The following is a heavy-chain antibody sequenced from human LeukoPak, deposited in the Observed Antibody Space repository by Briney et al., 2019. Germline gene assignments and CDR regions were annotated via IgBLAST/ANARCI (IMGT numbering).Heavy chain of an antibody. V-gene: IGHV1-69*06. D-gene: IGHD6-13*01. CDR2: IIPIFGTA. Sequence: SVKVSCKASGGTFSSYAISWVRQAPGQGLEWMGGIIPIFGTANYAQKFQGRVTISADKSTSTAYMELSSLRSEDTAVYYCARDGSSRQPDYWGQGTLVTVSS. CDR1: GGTFSSYA. CDR3: ARDGSSRQPDY. J-gene: IGHJ4*02.